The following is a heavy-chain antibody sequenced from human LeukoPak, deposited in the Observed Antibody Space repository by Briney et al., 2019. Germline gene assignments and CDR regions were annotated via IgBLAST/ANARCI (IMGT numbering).Heavy chain of an antibody. CDR3: ARAFPPLRTSSAGDL. D-gene: IGHD3-16*01. CDR1: GFTFSDYD. Sequence: GGSLRLSCSASGFTFSDYDMNRVRQAPGKGLEWVSSISYLSSHVYYGDSVKGRFSISRDNAKNSLYLQMNSLGAEDTAIYYCARAFPPLRTSSAGDLWGQGILVTVSS. CDR2: ISYLSSHV. V-gene: IGHV3-21*01. J-gene: IGHJ4*02.